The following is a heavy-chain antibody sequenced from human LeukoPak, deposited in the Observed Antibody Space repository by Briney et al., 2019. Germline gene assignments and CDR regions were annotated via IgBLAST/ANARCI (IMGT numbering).Heavy chain of an antibody. D-gene: IGHD3-9*01. Sequence: SVTLSLTCAVYGGSFSGYYWSWIRQPPGKGLEWIGEINHSGSTNYNPSLKSRVTISVDTSKNQFSLKLSSVTAADTAVYYCARDKRTDTIFYGMDVWGQGTTVTVSS. CDR1: GGSFSGYY. J-gene: IGHJ6*02. CDR2: INHSGST. V-gene: IGHV4-34*01. CDR3: ARDKRTDTIFYGMDV.